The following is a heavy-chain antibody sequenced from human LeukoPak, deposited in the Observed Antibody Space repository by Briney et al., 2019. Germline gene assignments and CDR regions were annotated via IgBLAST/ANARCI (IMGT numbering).Heavy chain of an antibody. Sequence: RPGGSLRLSCVASGFKFSDYGMHWFRQAPGKGLEWVGFIRSKAYGGTTEYAASVKGRFTISRDDSKSIAYLQMNSLKTEDTAVYYCTRGPRYYYDSSGYSYYFDYRGQGTLVTVSS. J-gene: IGHJ4*02. CDR1: GFKFSDYG. D-gene: IGHD3-22*01. CDR3: TRGPRYYYDSSGYSYYFDY. V-gene: IGHV3-49*03. CDR2: IRSKAYGGTT.